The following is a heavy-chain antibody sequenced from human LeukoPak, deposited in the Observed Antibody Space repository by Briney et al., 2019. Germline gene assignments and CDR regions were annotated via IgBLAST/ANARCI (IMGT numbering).Heavy chain of an antibody. J-gene: IGHJ5*02. CDR2: ISGYNGET. D-gene: IGHD6-6*01. CDR3: ARDYEIAVRYDCFDP. CDR1: GYTFSNFG. Sequence: ASVKVSCKAAGYTFSNFGISWVRQAPGQGLEWMGGISGYNGETNYAQKFQGRVTMTTDTSANTAYMEVRSLRSDDTAVYYCARDYEIAVRYDCFDPWGQGTLVTVSS. V-gene: IGHV1-18*01.